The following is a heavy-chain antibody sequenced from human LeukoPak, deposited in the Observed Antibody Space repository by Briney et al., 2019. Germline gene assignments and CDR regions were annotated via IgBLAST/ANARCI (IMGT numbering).Heavy chain of an antibody. CDR3: ARAESSGSV. Sequence: GASVKVSCKASGGTFSSYTISWVRQPPGQGLEWMGRIIPILGIANYAQKFQGRVTITADKSTSTAYIEQGSLTPEYTTVYYCARAESSGSVWGNGTQVSVSS. D-gene: IGHD3-22*01. CDR2: IIPILGIA. J-gene: IGHJ6*04. V-gene: IGHV1-69*02. CDR1: GGTFSSYT.